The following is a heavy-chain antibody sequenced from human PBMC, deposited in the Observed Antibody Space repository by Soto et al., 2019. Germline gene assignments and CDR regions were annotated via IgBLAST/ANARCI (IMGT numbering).Heavy chain of an antibody. Sequence: ASVKVSCKVSGYTLTELSMHWVRQAPGKGLEWMGGFDPEDGETIYAQKFQGRVTMTEDTSTDTAYMELSSLRSEDTAVYYCATGRYGITFFGVAPPFSAGRRQTKKAPGLAFRVKGTTVPVSS. CDR3: ATGRYGITFFGVAPPFSAGRRQTKKAPGLAF. V-gene: IGHV1-24*01. CDR1: GYTLTELS. CDR2: FDPEDGET. D-gene: IGHD3-3*01. J-gene: IGHJ6*04.